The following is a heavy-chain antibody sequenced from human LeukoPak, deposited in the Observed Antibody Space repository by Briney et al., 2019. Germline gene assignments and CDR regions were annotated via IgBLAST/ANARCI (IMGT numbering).Heavy chain of an antibody. V-gene: IGHV3-30*03. J-gene: IGHJ4*02. D-gene: IGHD6-19*01. CDR3: ARGGGIAVAGTSKNFDY. CDR2: VSSDARQK. CDR1: GFTFSCCG. Sequence: GRSLRLSCAASGFTFSCCGMHWVRQAPGKGLEWMASVSSDARQKDYADSVKGRFTISRDNSKNTLYLQMDSLRTEDTAVYYCARGGGIAVAGTSKNFDYWGQGTLVTVSS.